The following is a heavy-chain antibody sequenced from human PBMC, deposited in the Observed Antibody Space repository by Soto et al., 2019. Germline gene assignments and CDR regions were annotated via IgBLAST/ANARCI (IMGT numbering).Heavy chain of an antibody. V-gene: IGHV4-31*03. Sequence: SETLSLTCTVSGGSINSGGYYWIWIRQHPGKGLEWIGYIYYTGNTYYNPSLKSRVTISVDTSKNQFSLKLSSVTAADTAVYYCARGPYSNYVVDYWGQGTLVTVSS. CDR3: ARGPYSNYVVDY. D-gene: IGHD4-4*01. J-gene: IGHJ4*02. CDR1: GGSINSGGYY. CDR2: IYYTGNT.